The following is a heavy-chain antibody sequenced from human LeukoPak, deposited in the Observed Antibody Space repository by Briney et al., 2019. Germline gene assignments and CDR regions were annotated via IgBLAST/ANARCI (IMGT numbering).Heavy chain of an antibody. J-gene: IGHJ6*04. CDR3: AVRTSIVVVPALKNTKGKDYCYYGMDV. V-gene: IGHV1-69*13. Sequence: ASVKVSCKASGGTFSSYAISWVRQAPGQGLEWMGGIIPIFGTANYAQKFQGRVTITADESTSTAYMELSSLRSEDTAVYYCAVRTSIVVVPALKNTKGKDYCYYGMDVWGKGTTVTVSS. D-gene: IGHD2-2*01. CDR1: GGTFSSYA. CDR2: IIPIFGTA.